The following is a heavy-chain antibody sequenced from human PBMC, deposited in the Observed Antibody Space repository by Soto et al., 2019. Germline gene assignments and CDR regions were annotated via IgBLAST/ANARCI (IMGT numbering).Heavy chain of an antibody. V-gene: IGHV3-48*02. J-gene: IGHJ2*01. CDR1: GFTFSSYS. CDR3: ARDMPGKQWLVLKKYWYFDL. D-gene: IGHD6-19*01. CDR2: ISSSSSTI. Sequence: EVQLVESGGGLVQPGGSLRLSCAASGFTFSSYSMNWVRQAPGKGLEWVSYISSSSSTIYYADSVKGRFTISRDNAKNSLYLQMNSLRDEDTAVYYCARDMPGKQWLVLKKYWYFDLWGRGTLVTVSS.